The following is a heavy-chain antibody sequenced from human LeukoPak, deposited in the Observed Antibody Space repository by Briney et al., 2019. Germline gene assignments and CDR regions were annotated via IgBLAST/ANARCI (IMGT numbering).Heavy chain of an antibody. CDR2: IYYSGST. D-gene: IGHD4-23*01. J-gene: IGHJ4*02. Sequence: SETLSLTCTVSGGSISSSSYYWGWIRQPPGKGLEWIGSIYYSGSTYYNPSLKSRVTISVDTSKNQFSLKLSSVTAADTAVYYCARGPTTVVTPWRYFDYWGQGTLVTVSS. CDR3: ARGPTTVVTPWRYFDY. V-gene: IGHV4-39*07. CDR1: GGSISSSSYY.